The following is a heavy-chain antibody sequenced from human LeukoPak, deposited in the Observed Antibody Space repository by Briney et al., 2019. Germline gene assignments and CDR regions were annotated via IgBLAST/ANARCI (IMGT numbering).Heavy chain of an antibody. CDR1: GFSFSNFD. Sequence: GGSLRLSCVASGFSFSNFDMNWVRQTPDKGLEWVSYIDTTAGTKYYADSVKGRFTISRDNARQSLYLQMSSLRDDDTAVYYCATVHETRNSGFWGQGTPVTVSS. CDR3: ATVHETRNSGF. J-gene: IGHJ4*01. V-gene: IGHV3-48*02. D-gene: IGHD1-14*01. CDR2: IDTTAGTK.